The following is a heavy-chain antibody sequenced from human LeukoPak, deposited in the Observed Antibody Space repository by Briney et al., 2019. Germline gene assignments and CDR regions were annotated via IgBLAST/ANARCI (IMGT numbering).Heavy chain of an antibody. CDR1: GGSISSGGYS. Sequence: SETLSLTCAASGGSISSGGYSWSWIRQPPGEGLEWIGYIYHSGSTYYNPSLKSRVTISVDRSKNQFSLKLSSVTAADTAVYYCARGYDSSGYPGVNYYYGMDVWGQGTTVTVSS. CDR3: ARGYDSSGYPGVNYYYGMDV. J-gene: IGHJ6*02. CDR2: IYHSGST. D-gene: IGHD3-22*01. V-gene: IGHV4-30-2*01.